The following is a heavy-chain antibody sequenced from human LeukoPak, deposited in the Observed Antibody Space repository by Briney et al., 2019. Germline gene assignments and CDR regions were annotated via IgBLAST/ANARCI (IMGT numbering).Heavy chain of an antibody. CDR1: GYTFTGYY. D-gene: IGHD4-17*01. CDR2: INPNSGGT. V-gene: IGHV1-2*02. Sequence: ASVKVSCKASGYTFTGYYMHWVRQAPGQGLEWMGWINPNSGGTNYAQKFQGRVTMTRDTSISTAYMELSRLRSDDTAVYYCATMTTVNTLPDYWGQGTLVTVSS. J-gene: IGHJ4*02. CDR3: ATMTTVNTLPDY.